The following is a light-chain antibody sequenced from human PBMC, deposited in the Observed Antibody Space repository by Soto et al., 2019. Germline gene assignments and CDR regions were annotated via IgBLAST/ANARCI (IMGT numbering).Light chain of an antibody. CDR1: QSVSSSY. Sequence: EFVLTQSPGTLSLSPGERATLSCRASQSVSSSYLAWYQQKPGQAPRLLIYGASSRATGIPDRFSGSGSGTDFTLTISSLELEDFAVYYCQQYGSSPFTFGPGTKVDIK. CDR2: GAS. J-gene: IGKJ3*01. CDR3: QQYGSSPFT. V-gene: IGKV3-20*01.